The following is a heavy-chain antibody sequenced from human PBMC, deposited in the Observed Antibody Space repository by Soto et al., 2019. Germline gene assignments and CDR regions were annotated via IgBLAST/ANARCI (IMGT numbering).Heavy chain of an antibody. CDR1: AINFRSYS. J-gene: IGHJ4*02. V-gene: IGHV3-23*01. CDR2: VGGSGSDT. D-gene: IGHD3-3*01. Sequence: PGGSLSLSCSASAINFRSYSMSWVRQAPGKGLEWVSAVGGSGSDTYYADSVKGRFTISRDDSKNTLYLHMSSLRVEDTAIYYCAKRQSFDFWSGYLPFFDYWGQGTPVTVSS. CDR3: AKRQSFDFWSGYLPFFDY.